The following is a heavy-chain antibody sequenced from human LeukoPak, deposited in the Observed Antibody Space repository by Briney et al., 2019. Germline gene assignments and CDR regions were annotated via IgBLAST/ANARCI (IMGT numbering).Heavy chain of an antibody. Sequence: GGSLRLSCAASGFTFSSYGMHWVRQAPGKGLEWVAVIWYDGSNKYYADSVKGRFTISRDNSKNTLYLQMIGLRAEDTAVYYCARDLYSSSFDYWGQGTLVTVSS. CDR3: ARDLYSSSFDY. CDR1: GFTFSSYG. CDR2: IWYDGSNK. J-gene: IGHJ4*02. D-gene: IGHD6-6*01. V-gene: IGHV3-33*01.